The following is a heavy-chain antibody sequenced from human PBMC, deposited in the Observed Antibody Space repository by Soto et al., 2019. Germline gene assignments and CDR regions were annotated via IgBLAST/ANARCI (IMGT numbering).Heavy chain of an antibody. J-gene: IGHJ3*02. Sequence: SETLSLTCTVSGGSISSYYWSWIRQPPGKGLEWIGYIYYSGSTNYNPSLKSRVTISVDTSKNQFSLKLSSVTAADTAVYYCARPSSVAVADDAFDIWGQGTMVTVS. CDR3: ARPSSVAVADDAFDI. V-gene: IGHV4-59*01. CDR1: GGSISSYY. CDR2: IYYSGST. D-gene: IGHD6-19*01.